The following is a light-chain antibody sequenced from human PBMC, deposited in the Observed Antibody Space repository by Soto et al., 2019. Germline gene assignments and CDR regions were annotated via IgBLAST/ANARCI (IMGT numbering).Light chain of an antibody. V-gene: IGKV1-16*01. J-gene: IGKJ1*01. CDR3: QHYNSYSEA. CDR2: GAS. CDR1: QDIRKD. Sequence: IQMTQSPSSLSASVGDRVTITCRASQDIRKDLAWYQQKPGKAPQILIYGASTLQTGVASRLSGSGSATDFTLTISSLQPDDFATYYCQHYNSYSEAFGQGTKVDIX.